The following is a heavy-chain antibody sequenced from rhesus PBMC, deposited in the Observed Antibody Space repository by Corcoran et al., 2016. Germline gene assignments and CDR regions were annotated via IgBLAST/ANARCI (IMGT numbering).Heavy chain of an antibody. CDR1: GGSISSGYNY. CDR3: VKHSVSVYGSFDY. J-gene: IGHJ4*01. Sequence: QVQLQESGPAVVKPSETLSLTCAVSGGSISSGYNYWSWIRQPPGKGLEWIGYITYTGTTNYNPSLKSRVTFSRDTSKNQFSLKLSSVTAADSAVYYCVKHSVSVYGSFDYWGQGVLVTVSS. D-gene: IGHD3-22*01. V-gene: IGHV4-122*02. CDR2: ITYTGTT.